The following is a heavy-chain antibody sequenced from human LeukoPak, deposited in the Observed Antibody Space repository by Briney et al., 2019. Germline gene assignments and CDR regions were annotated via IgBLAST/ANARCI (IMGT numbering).Heavy chain of an antibody. V-gene: IGHV1-69*04. D-gene: IGHD3-16*01. J-gene: IGHJ6*02. CDR1: GYTFTGYY. CDR3: ARDAQLGAENRGSPQNYYYYGMDV. Sequence: ASVKVSCKASGYTFTGYYMHWVRQAPGQGLEWMGRIIPILGIANYAQKFQGRVTITADKSTSTAYMELSSLRSEDTAVYYCARDAQLGAENRGSPQNYYYYGMDVWGQGTTVTVSS. CDR2: IIPILGIA.